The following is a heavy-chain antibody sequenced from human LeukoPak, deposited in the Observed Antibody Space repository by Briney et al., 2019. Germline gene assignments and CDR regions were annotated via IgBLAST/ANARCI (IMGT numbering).Heavy chain of an antibody. CDR3: ERGRVNYDFWSGYSKHYFDY. CDR2: INHSGST. V-gene: IGHV4-34*01. CDR1: GGSFRGYY. J-gene: IGHJ4*02. Sequence: SETLSLTCAVYGGSFRGYYWSWLRQPPGKGLEWLGEINHSGSTNYNPSLKSRVTILVDTSKNQFSLKLSSVTAADTAVYLCERGRVNYDFWSGYSKHYFDYWRQGTVVTVSS. D-gene: IGHD3-3*01.